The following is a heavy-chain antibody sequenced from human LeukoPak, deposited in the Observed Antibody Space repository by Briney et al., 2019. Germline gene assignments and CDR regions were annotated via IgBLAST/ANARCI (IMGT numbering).Heavy chain of an antibody. Sequence: SETLSLTCAVSGVSFNDYYWSWVRQSPGKGLEWIEEINHSGYTNDSPSLKSRVTISIDTSRKQFSLNLRSVTVADTAVYYCTRMTTGHDYWGQGTLVTVSS. V-gene: IGHV4-34*01. CDR2: INHSGYT. D-gene: IGHD1-14*01. CDR3: TRMTTGHDY. CDR1: GVSFNDYY. J-gene: IGHJ4*02.